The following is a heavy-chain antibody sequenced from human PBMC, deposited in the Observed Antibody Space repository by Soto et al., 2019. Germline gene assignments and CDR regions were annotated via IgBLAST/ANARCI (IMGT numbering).Heavy chain of an antibody. V-gene: IGHV3-15*01. J-gene: IGHJ2*01. CDR1: GFSFDSYW. CDR3: TTDLGYYDSSGYAGAWYFDL. D-gene: IGHD3-22*01. Sequence: PGGSLRLSCAASGFSFDSYWMSWVRRAPRKGLEWVGRIKSKTDGGTTDYAAPVKGRFTISRDDSKNTLYLQMNSLKTEDTALYYCTTDLGYYDSSGYAGAWYFDLWGRGTLVTVSS. CDR2: IKSKTDGGTT.